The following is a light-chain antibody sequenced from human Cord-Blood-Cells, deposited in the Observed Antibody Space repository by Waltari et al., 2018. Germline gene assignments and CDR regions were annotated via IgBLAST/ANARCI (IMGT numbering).Light chain of an antibody. CDR3: SSYTSSSTFYV. Sequence: QSALTQPASVSGSPGQSITISCTGTSSDAGGYNYVSWYQQHPGKAPQLMIYDVSKRPSGVSNRFSGSKSGNTASLTISGLQAEDEADYYCSSYTSSSTFYVFGTGTKVTVL. V-gene: IGLV2-14*01. J-gene: IGLJ1*01. CDR2: DVS. CDR1: SSDAGGYNY.